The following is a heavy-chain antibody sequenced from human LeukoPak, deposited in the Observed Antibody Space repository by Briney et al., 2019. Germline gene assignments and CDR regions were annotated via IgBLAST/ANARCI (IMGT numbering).Heavy chain of an antibody. CDR1: GFTFDDYT. V-gene: IGHV3-43*01. J-gene: IGHJ4*02. CDR2: ITWVVGST. CDR3: AKDSAGLYYFDY. Sequence: GGSLRLSCAASGFTFDDYTMHWVRQAPGKGLEWVSLITWVVGSTYYADSVKGRFTISRDNSKNSLYLQMNSLRTEDTALYYCAKDSAGLYYFDYWGQGALVTVS. D-gene: IGHD3-22*01.